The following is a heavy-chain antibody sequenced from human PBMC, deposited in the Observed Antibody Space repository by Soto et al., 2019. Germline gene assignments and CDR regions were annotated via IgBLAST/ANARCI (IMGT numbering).Heavy chain of an antibody. V-gene: IGHV1-3*01. CDR3: ARGRGGVAAAGTRLDF. Sequence: ASVKVSCKTSGYIFTNFALHWVRQATGQRPEWMGWITAGNGNTKYSQNFQGRVTITRDTSSTTAYMELSSLRSEDTAVYYCARGRGGVAAAGTRLDFWGQGTLVTVS. D-gene: IGHD6-13*01. CDR1: GYIFTNFA. CDR2: ITAGNGNT. J-gene: IGHJ4*02.